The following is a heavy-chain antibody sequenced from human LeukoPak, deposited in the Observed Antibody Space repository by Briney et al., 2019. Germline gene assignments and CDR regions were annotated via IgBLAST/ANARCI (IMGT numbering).Heavy chain of an antibody. V-gene: IGHV3-74*01. CDR3: TRDLMDYDASTGLHHYYMDV. Sequence: PGGSLRLSCAASGFTFSSYSMHWVRQAPRKGRGWGSRINGDGRNINYADSVRGRFTISRDNAKNTLYLQMNTLRVEDTAVYYCTRDLMDYDASTGLHHYYMDVWGQGTTVTVSS. CDR1: GFTFSSYS. J-gene: IGHJ6*02. D-gene: IGHD3-9*01. CDR2: INGDGRNI.